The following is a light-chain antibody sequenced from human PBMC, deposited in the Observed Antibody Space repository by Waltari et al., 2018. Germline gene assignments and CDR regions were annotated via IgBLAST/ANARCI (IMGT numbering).Light chain of an antibody. CDR2: VAY. Sequence: EIVLTQSPGTLSLSPGERATLSCRASPSVSKYLAWYPQKPGQAPRLLIYVAYTRATGIPDRFRCSGSGTDFSLTISRLEPEEFAVYSCQKYVSLPATFGQGTKVEIK. V-gene: IGKV3-20*01. CDR3: QKYVSLPAT. CDR1: PSVSKY. J-gene: IGKJ1*01.